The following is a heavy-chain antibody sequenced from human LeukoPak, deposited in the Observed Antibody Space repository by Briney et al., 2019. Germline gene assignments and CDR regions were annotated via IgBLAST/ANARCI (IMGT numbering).Heavy chain of an antibody. CDR1: GFTFTDYW. D-gene: IGHD3-22*01. Sequence: GGSLRLSCAASGFTFTDYWMSWVRQAPGKGLEWVANIKRDGSEKYYVDSVKGRFTISRDNAKNSLYLQMNSLRTEDTAVYYCAKDSSQYYYDSSGYRFDYWGQGTLVTVSS. CDR3: AKDSSQYYYDSSGYRFDY. J-gene: IGHJ4*02. CDR2: IKRDGSEK. V-gene: IGHV3-7*01.